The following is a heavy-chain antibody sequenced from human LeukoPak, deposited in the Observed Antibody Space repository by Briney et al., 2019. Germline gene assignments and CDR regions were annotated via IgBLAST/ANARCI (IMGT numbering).Heavy chain of an antibody. CDR1: GYTFTSYD. CDR2: MNPNSGNT. D-gene: IGHD3-10*01. V-gene: IGHV1-8*01. Sequence: GASVKVSCKASGYTFTSYDINWVRQATGQGLEWMGWMNPNSGNTGYAQKFQGRVTMTRNTSISTAYMELSSLRSEDTAVYYCARAAMVRESYGMDVWGQGTTVTVSS. J-gene: IGHJ6*02. CDR3: ARAAMVRESYGMDV.